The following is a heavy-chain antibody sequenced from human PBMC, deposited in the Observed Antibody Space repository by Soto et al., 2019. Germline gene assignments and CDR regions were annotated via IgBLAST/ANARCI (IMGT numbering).Heavy chain of an antibody. CDR3: ARFSFGPDILTGSYYFDY. J-gene: IGHJ4*02. V-gene: IGHV4-59*08. CDR1: GGSISSYY. Sequence: TSETLSLTCTVSGGSISSYYWSWIRQPPGKGLEWIGYIYYSGSTNYNPSLKSRVTISVDTSKNQFSLKLSSVTAADTAVYYCARFSFGPDILTGSYYFDYWGQGTLVTVSS. D-gene: IGHD3-9*01. CDR2: IYYSGST.